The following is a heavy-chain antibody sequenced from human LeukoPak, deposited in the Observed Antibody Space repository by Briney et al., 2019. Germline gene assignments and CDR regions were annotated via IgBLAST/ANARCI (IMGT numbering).Heavy chain of an antibody. CDR2: IYYSGST. CDR3: AGALVGYCSSTSCYSIYYYYYGMDV. CDR1: GGSISSYY. D-gene: IGHD2-2*02. J-gene: IGHJ6*04. V-gene: IGHV4-59*01. Sequence: SETLSLTCTVSGGSISSYYWSWMRQPPGKGLEWIGYIYYSGSTNYNPSLRSRVTISVDTSKSQFSLKLSSVTAADTAVYYCAGALVGYCSSTSCYSIYYYYYGMDVWGKGTTVTVSS.